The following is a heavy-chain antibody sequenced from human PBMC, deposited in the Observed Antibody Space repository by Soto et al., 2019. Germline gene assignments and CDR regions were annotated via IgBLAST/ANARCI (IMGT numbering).Heavy chain of an antibody. Sequence: PSETLSLTCTVSGGSIRSYCWTWIRQPPGEGLEWIGYIYHSGVTYYSPSLQSRVAMSVDTSRNQVSLKLTSVTAADTAVYYCATYLLGNFGFWGQGTPVTVSS. CDR1: GGSIRSYC. J-gene: IGHJ4*02. V-gene: IGHV4-59*04. CDR2: IYHSGVT. D-gene: IGHD7-27*01. CDR3: ATYLLGNFGF.